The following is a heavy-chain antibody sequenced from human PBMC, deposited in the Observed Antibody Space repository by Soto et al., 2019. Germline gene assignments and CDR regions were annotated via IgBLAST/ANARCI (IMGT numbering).Heavy chain of an antibody. CDR2: ISPSGTT. Sequence: QVHLEQWGAGLLKPSETLSLSCGVSGGSFSENYWTWFRQPPGKGLEWIGEISPSGTTKYVPSLKGRATIAKDPSKNQFSLQVTSVTAADTAVYFSATSFWFGTQPEIWGQGTLVTVSS. CDR1: GGSFSENY. CDR3: ATSFWFGTQPEI. J-gene: IGHJ1*01. V-gene: IGHV4-34*01. D-gene: IGHD3-10*01.